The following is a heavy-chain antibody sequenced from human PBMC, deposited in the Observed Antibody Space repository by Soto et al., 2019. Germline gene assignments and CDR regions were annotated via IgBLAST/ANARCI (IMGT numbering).Heavy chain of an antibody. V-gene: IGHV3-21*01. Sequence: EVQLVESGGGLVKPGGSLRLSCAASGFTFSTYSMNWVRQAPGKGLEWVSSISSSSDYIYYADSVKGRFIISRDNAKNSLYLQMNSLSDEDTAVYYCASGGTTGTTATNWFDPWGQGTLVTVSS. CDR1: GFTFSTYS. CDR3: ASGGTTGTTATNWFDP. D-gene: IGHD1-1*01. CDR2: ISSSSDYI. J-gene: IGHJ5*02.